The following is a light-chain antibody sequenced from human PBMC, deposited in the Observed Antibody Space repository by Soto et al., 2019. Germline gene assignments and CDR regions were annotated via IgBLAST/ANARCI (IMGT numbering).Light chain of an antibody. V-gene: IGKV1-5*01. J-gene: IGKJ2*01. Sequence: DIQMTQSTSTLSASVGDRVTISCRASQSISSWLAWYQQKPGMTPKLLIYDASRLESGVPSRFSGSGSGTEFTLTIISLQPDDFATYYCQQYNDYVNSFGQGTKLEMK. CDR3: QQYNDYVNS. CDR1: QSISSW. CDR2: DAS.